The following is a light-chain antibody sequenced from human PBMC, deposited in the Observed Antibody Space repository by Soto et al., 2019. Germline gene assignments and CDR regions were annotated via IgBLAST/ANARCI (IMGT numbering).Light chain of an antibody. Sequence: EIVMTQSPATLSVSPGETATLSCRASQSVSYNLAWYQQKPGQGPRLLIYGAFTRATGIPARFSGSGSGTDFNLTITSLQSEDFAVYYCQQYKNWPPLTFGGGTKVEIK. CDR1: QSVSYN. CDR3: QQYKNWPPLT. V-gene: IGKV3-15*01. CDR2: GAF. J-gene: IGKJ4*01.